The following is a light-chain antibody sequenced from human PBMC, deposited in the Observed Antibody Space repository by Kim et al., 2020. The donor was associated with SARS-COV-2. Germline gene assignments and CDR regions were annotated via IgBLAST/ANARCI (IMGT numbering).Light chain of an antibody. J-gene: IGKJ2*01. Sequence: PGERATLSCRASQSVSSSNLAWYQQKPGQAPRLLMYGASSRATGIPDRFSGSGSGTDFILTISRLEPEDFAVYYCQQYGIAPPYTFGQGTKL. CDR1: QSVSSSN. CDR3: QQYGIAPPYT. V-gene: IGKV3-20*01. CDR2: GAS.